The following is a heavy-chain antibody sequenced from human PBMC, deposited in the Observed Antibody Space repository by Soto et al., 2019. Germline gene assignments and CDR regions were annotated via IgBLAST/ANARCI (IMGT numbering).Heavy chain of an antibody. CDR1: GFTFDDYA. J-gene: IGHJ6*02. CDR2: INTAGSTK. V-gene: IGHV3-48*03. Sequence: GGSLRLSCAASGFTFDDYAMHWVWQAPGKGLEWVSYINTAGSTKYYAESVKGRFTISRDDARNSLFLQMNSLRAEDTAVYYCARAECSSPDCLTAYYSYGLDVWGQGSTVTVSS. CDR3: ARAECSSPDCLTAYYSYGLDV. D-gene: IGHD3-9*01.